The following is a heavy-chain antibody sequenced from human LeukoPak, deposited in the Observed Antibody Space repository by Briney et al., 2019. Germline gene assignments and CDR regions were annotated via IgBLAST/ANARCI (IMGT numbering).Heavy chain of an antibody. J-gene: IGHJ4*02. V-gene: IGHV1-2*02. D-gene: IGHD1-26*01. CDR3: ARGSESSIVGHTGNDY. Sequence: ASVKVSCKASGYTFTGYYMHWVRQAPGQGLEWMGWINPNSGDTNYVQKFQGRVTMTRDTSILTAYMELSSLTSDDTAVYYCARGSESSIVGHTGNDYWGQGTLVTVSP. CDR2: INPNSGDT. CDR1: GYTFTGYY.